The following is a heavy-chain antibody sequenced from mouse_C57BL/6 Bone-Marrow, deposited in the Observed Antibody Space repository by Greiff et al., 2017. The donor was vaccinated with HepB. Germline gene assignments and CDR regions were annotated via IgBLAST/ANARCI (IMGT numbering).Heavy chain of an antibody. V-gene: IGHV5-4*01. CDR2: ISDGGSYT. D-gene: IGHD1-1*01. Sequence: EVQVVESGGGLVKPGGSLKLSCAASGFTFSSYAMSWVRQTPEKRLEWVATISDGGSYTYYPDNVKGRFTISRDNAKNNLYLQMSHLKSEDTAMYYCARDGYYGSAWGQGTTLTVSS. CDR1: GFTFSSYA. J-gene: IGHJ2*01. CDR3: ARDGYYGSA.